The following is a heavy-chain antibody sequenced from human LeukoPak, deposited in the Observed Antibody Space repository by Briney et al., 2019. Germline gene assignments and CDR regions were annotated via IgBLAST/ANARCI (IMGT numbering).Heavy chain of an antibody. CDR1: GGTFSSYA. Sequence: GASVKVSCKASGGTFSSYAISWVRQAPGQGLEWMGGIIPIFGTANYAQKFQGRVTITADESTSTAYMELSSLRSEDTAVYYCAREMGSGWYFDYWGQGTLVTVPS. D-gene: IGHD6-19*01. V-gene: IGHV1-69*13. CDR3: AREMGSGWYFDY. J-gene: IGHJ4*02. CDR2: IIPIFGTA.